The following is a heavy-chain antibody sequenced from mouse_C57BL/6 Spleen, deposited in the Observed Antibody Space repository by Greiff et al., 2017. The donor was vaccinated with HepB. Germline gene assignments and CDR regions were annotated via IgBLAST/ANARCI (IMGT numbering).Heavy chain of an antibody. CDR2: IDPSDSYT. Sequence: QVQLQQPGAELVKPGASVKLSCKASGYTFTSYWMQWVKQRPGQGLEWIGEIDPSDSYTNYNQKFKGKATLTVDTSSSTAYMQHSSLTSEDSAVYYCARRVTGFDYWGQGTTLTVSS. D-gene: IGHD2-13*01. J-gene: IGHJ2*01. CDR3: ARRVTGFDY. V-gene: IGHV1-50*01. CDR1: GYTFTSYW.